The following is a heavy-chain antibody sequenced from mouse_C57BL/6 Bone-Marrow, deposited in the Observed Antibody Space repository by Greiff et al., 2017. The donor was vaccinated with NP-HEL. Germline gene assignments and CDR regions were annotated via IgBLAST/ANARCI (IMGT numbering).Heavy chain of an antibody. J-gene: IGHJ3*01. CDR1: GFSLTSYG. Sequence: VHLVESGPGLVAPSQSLSITCTVSGFSLTSYGVDWVRQSPGKGLEWLGVIWGVGSTNYNSALKSRLSISKDNSKSQVFLKMNSLQPDDTAMYYCASVGLAYWGQGTLVTVSA. V-gene: IGHV2-6*01. CDR2: IWGVGST. CDR3: ASVGLAY.